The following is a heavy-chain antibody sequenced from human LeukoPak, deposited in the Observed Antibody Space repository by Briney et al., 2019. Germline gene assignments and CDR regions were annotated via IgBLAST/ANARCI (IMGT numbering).Heavy chain of an antibody. J-gene: IGHJ4*02. Sequence: GGSLRLSCATSGFTFSNYWMHWVRQAPGKGLVWVSHINNDGTSTSYADSVKGRFTISRDNSKNTLYLQMNSLRAEDTAVYYCAKDGIAARPGPFDYWGQGTLVTVSS. CDR3: AKDGIAARPGPFDY. V-gene: IGHV3-74*01. CDR2: INNDGTST. CDR1: GFTFSNYW. D-gene: IGHD6-6*01.